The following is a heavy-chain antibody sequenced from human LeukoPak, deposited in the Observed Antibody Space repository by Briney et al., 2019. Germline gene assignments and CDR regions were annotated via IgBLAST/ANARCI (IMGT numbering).Heavy chain of an antibody. D-gene: IGHD3-10*01. J-gene: IGHJ3*02. V-gene: IGHV1-69*01. Sequence: GASVKVSCKASGGTFSSYAISWVRQAPGQGLEWMGGIIPIFGTANYAQKFQGRVTITADESTSTAYMELSSLRSEDTAVYYCARGDYYGSGSYKGDAFDIWGQGTMVTVSS. CDR1: GGTFSSYA. CDR3: ARGDYYGSGSYKGDAFDI. CDR2: IIPIFGTA.